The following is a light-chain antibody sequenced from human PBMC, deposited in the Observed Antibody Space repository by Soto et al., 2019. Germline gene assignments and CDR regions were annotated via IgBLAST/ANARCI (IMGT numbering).Light chain of an antibody. CDR3: QQVNSYPRT. Sequence: DIQLTQSPSFLSASVGDRVTITCRASQGISSYLAWYQQKPGKAPKLLIYGASTLQSGVPSRFSGSGYGTECTLTSSSLQPEDFATYYCQQVNSYPRTFGPGTKVDVK. V-gene: IGKV1-9*01. CDR1: QGISSY. CDR2: GAS. J-gene: IGKJ3*01.